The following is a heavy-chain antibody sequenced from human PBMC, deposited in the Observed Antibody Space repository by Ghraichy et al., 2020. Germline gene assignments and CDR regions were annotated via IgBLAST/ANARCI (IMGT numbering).Heavy chain of an antibody. J-gene: IGHJ4*02. CDR2: IYTSGST. CDR3: ARDPGRSGSYSH. CDR1: GGSISSGSYY. V-gene: IGHV4-61*02. D-gene: IGHD3-10*01. Sequence: SETLSLTCTVSGGSISSGSYYWSWIRQPAGKGLEWIGRIYTSGSTNYNPSLKSRVTISVDTSKNQFSLKLSSVTAADTAVYYCARDPGRSGSYSHWGQGTLVTVSS.